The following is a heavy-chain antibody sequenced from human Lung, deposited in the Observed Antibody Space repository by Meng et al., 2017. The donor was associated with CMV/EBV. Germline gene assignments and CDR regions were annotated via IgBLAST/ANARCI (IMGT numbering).Heavy chain of an antibody. J-gene: IGHJ5*02. D-gene: IGHD3-3*01. CDR2: ISGSGATT. CDR1: FNNYA. Sequence: FNNYAMTWVRQAPGKVLEWVSAISGSGATTYYADSVKGRFTISRDNSKSTLYLQMNSLRAEDTAVYYCAKYIHYDFWSGYLGDNWLDPWGQGTLVTVSS. V-gene: IGHV3-23*01. CDR3: AKYIHYDFWSGYLGDNWLDP.